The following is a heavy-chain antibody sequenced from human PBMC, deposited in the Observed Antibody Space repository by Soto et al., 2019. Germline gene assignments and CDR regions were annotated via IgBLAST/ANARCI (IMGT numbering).Heavy chain of an antibody. Sequence: ASVKVSCKASGYTFTSFDMHWVRQSPVQGLEWMGIINPTGGSTSYAQKFQGRVTMTRDTSTSAVYMELSSLRSEDTAVYYCARATCRAGDCYSDWFDPWGQGTLVTVSS. CDR1: GYTFTSFD. D-gene: IGHD2-21*02. J-gene: IGHJ5*02. CDR3: ARATCRAGDCYSDWFDP. CDR2: INPTGGST. V-gene: IGHV1-46*01.